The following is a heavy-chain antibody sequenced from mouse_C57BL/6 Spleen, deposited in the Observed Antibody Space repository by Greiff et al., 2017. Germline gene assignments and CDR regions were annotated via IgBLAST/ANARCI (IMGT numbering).Heavy chain of an antibody. J-gene: IGHJ4*01. V-gene: IGHV5-4*01. D-gene: IGHD2-3*01. CDR2: ISDGGSYT. Sequence: DVKLVESGGGLVKPGGSLKLSCAASGFTFSSYAMSWVRQTPEKRLEWVATISDGGSYTYYPDNVKGRFTISRDNAKNNLYLQMSHLKSEDTAMYYCAREDGYYAENYAMDYWGQGTSVTVSS. CDR3: AREDGYYAENYAMDY. CDR1: GFTFSSYA.